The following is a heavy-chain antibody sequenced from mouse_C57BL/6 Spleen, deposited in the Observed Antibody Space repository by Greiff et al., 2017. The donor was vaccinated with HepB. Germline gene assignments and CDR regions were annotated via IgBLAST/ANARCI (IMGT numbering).Heavy chain of an antibody. CDR2: IYPGDGDT. CDR1: GYAFSSYW. J-gene: IGHJ4*01. D-gene: IGHD1-1*01. CDR3: ESKGLRSYYYAMDY. V-gene: IGHV1-80*01. Sequence: VQLQQSGAELVKPGASVKISCKASGYAFSSYWMNWVKPRPGKGLEWIGQIYPGDGDTNYNGKFTGKATLTADKSSSTAYMQLSSLTSVAYAVYCWESKGLRSYYYAMDYWGQGTSVTVSS.